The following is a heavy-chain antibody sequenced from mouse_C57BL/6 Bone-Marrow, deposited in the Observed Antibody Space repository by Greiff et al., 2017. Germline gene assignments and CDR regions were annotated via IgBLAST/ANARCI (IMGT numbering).Heavy chain of an antibody. J-gene: IGHJ2*01. D-gene: IGHD1-1*01. CDR2: IDPSDSYT. CDR3: ARPSYYDGGSYREYFDY. V-gene: IGHV1-59*01. Sequence: QVQLQQPGAELVRPGTSVKLSCKASGYTFTSYWMHWVKQRPGQGLEWIGVIDPSDSYTNYNQNFKGKATLTVDTSSSTANMKHSSLTSEGCAVYDCARPSYYDGGSYREYFDYWGQGTTLTVSS. CDR1: GYTFTSYW.